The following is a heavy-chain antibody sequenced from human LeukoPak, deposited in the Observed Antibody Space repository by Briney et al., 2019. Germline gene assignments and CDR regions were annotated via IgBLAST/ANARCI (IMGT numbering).Heavy chain of an antibody. V-gene: IGHV5-51*01. CDR1: GYSFSNYW. J-gene: IGHJ4*02. Sequence: KTFYKVAGYSFSNYWSCWGPPMPEKDQEWMGIIYPGDSDTSYSPSFQGQVTISAAKSISSAYLQWSSLTASDTAMYYYAKQVGGAWDSTSWAHDYWGQGTLVAVSS. CDR3: AKQVGGAWDSTSWAHDY. D-gene: IGHD6-13*01. CDR2: IYPGDSDT.